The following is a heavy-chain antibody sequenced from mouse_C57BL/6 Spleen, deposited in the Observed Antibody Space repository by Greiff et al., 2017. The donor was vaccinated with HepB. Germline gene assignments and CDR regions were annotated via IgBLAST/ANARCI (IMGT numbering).Heavy chain of an antibody. CDR3: ARYYVPGAMDY. D-gene: IGHD1-1*02. CDR2: IYPGDGDT. J-gene: IGHJ4*01. V-gene: IGHV1-80*01. Sequence: QVQLQQSGAELVKPGASVKISCKASGYAFSSYWMNWVKQRPGTGLEWIGQIYPGDGDTNYNGKFKGKATLTADKSSSTAYMQLSSLTSEDSAVYFCARYYVPGAMDYWGQGTSVTVSS. CDR1: GYAFSSYW.